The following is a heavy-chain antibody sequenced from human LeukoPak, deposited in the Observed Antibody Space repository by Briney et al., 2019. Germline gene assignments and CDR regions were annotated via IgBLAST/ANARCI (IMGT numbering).Heavy chain of an antibody. CDR2: ISGSGGST. Sequence: EGSLRLSCAASGFTFSSYAMSWVRQAPGKGLEWVSAISGSGGSTYYADSVKGRFTISRDNSKNTLYLQMNSLRAEDTAVYYCAKSGDILTGFYRDYFDYWGQGTLVTVSS. J-gene: IGHJ4*02. CDR1: GFTFSSYA. CDR3: AKSGDILTGFYRDYFDY. D-gene: IGHD3-9*01. V-gene: IGHV3-23*01.